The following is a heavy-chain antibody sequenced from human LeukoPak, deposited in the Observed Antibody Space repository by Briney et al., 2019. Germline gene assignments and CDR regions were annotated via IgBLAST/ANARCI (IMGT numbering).Heavy chain of an antibody. D-gene: IGHD7-27*01. J-gene: IGHJ4*02. CDR3: ARSRAWGLRGSFDY. Sequence: PGGSLRLSCAASGFTFSSYSMNWVRQAPGKGLEWVSSISSSSSYIYYADSVKGRFPISRDNAKNPLHLQMNTLRAEDTAVYYCARSRAWGLRGSFDYWGQGTLVTVSS. V-gene: IGHV3-21*01. CDR2: ISSSSSYI. CDR1: GFTFSSYS.